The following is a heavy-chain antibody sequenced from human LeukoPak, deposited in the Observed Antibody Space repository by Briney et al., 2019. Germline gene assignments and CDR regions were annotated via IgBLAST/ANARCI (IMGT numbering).Heavy chain of an antibody. CDR1: GFTVSSNY. J-gene: IGHJ3*02. CDR3: AREPPIGLNAFDI. CDR2: IYSGGST. Sequence: PGGSLRLSCAASGFTVSSNYMSWVRQAPGKGLEWVSVIYSGGSTYYADSVKGRFTISRDNSKNTLYLQMNSLRAEDTAVYYCAREPPIGLNAFDIWGQGTMVTVSS. V-gene: IGHV3-53*01.